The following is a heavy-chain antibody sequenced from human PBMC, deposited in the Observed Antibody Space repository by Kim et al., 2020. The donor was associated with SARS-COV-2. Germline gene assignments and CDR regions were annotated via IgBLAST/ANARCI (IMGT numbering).Heavy chain of an antibody. V-gene: IGHV3-30*04. CDR3: ARDPTPLNYYDSSGHFDY. Sequence: GGSLRLSCAASGFTFSSYAMHWVRQAPGKGLEWVAVISYDGSNKYYADSVKGRFTISRDNSKNTLYLQMNSLRAEDTAVYYCARDPTPLNYYDSSGHFDYWGQGTLVTVSS. CDR2: ISYDGSNK. J-gene: IGHJ4*02. D-gene: IGHD3-22*01. CDR1: GFTFSSYA.